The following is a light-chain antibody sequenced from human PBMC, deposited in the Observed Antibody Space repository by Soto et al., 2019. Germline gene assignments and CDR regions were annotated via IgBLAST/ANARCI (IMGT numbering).Light chain of an antibody. CDR2: GAS. CDR1: QSISDT. Sequence: EIVMTQSPATLSVSPGGRATLSCRASQSISDTLAWYQRKPGQAPRLLIHGASTRAPGFPARFSGSGSGTDFTLTISSLQPDDFATYYCQQYNSYLWTFGQGTKVDIK. CDR3: QQYNSYLWT. V-gene: IGKV3-15*01. J-gene: IGKJ1*01.